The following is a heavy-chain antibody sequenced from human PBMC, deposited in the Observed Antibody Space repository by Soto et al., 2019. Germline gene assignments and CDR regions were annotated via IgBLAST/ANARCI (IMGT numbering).Heavy chain of an antibody. D-gene: IGHD4-4*01. J-gene: IGHJ6*02. CDR3: AKDLDYSPASDYYYGMDV. CDR2: ISGSGGST. Sequence: PGVSLRLSCAASGFTFSSYAMSWVRQAPGKGLEWVSAISGSGGSTYYADSVKGRFTISRDISKNTLYLQMNSLRAEDTAVYYCAKDLDYSPASDYYYGMDVWGQGTTVTVSS. CDR1: GFTFSSYA. V-gene: IGHV3-23*01.